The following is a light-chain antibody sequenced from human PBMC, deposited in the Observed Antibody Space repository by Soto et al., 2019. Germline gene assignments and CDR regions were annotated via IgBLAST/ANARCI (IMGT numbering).Light chain of an antibody. CDR2: SNN. V-gene: IGLV1-44*01. CDR3: LSWDDSLNGV. Sequence: QSVLTQPPSASGTPGQRVTISCSGSNSNIGSNTVSWYQQLPGTAPKLLIYSNNQRPSGVPVRFSGSKSGTSASLAISELQSEDEAHYYCLSWDDSLNGVFGGGTKLTVL. CDR1: NSNIGSNT. J-gene: IGLJ3*02.